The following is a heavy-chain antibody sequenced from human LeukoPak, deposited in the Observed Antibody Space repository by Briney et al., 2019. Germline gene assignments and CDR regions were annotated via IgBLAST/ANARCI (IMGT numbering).Heavy chain of an antibody. CDR3: ARALRGVINDDAFDI. D-gene: IGHD3-10*01. Sequence: SETLSLTCTVSGDSISGFYWSWIRQAAGKGLEWIGHIYTSGSTNYNPSLKSRVTMSVGMSKNQFSLKLRSVTAADTAVYYCARALRGVINDDAFDIWGQGTMVTVSS. CDR1: GDSISGFY. J-gene: IGHJ3*02. CDR2: IYTSGST. V-gene: IGHV4-4*07.